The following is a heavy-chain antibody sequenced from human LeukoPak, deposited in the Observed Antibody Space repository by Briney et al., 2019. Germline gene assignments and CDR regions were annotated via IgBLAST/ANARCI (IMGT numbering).Heavy chain of an antibody. CDR2: IYSGGAT. CDR1: GFTVNSNY. Sequence: PGGSLRLSCAASGFTVNSNYVSWVRQAPGKGLEWVSVIYSGGATYYADSVKGRFTISRDNSKNTVFLQMNSLRVEDTAVYYCARDSNSGWYHTNWGQGTLVTVSS. V-gene: IGHV3-66*01. CDR3: ARDSNSGWYHTN. D-gene: IGHD6-19*01. J-gene: IGHJ4*02.